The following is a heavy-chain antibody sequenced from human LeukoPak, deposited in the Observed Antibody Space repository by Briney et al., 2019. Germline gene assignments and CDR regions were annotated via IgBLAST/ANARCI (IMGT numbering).Heavy chain of an antibody. CDR1: GFTFDDYA. Sequence: PGRSLRLSWAASGFTFDDYAMHWVRQAPGKGLEWVSGISWNSGSIGYADSVKGRFTISRDNAKNSLYLQMNSLRAEDTALYYCAKAPRGNDAFDIWGQGTMVTVSS. J-gene: IGHJ3*02. V-gene: IGHV3-9*01. CDR2: ISWNSGSI. D-gene: IGHD3-10*01. CDR3: AKAPRGNDAFDI.